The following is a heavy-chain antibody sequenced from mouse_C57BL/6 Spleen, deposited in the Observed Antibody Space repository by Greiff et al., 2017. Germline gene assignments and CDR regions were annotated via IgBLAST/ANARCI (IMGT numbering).Heavy chain of an antibody. CDR3: ARVTTVVVPYFDY. D-gene: IGHD1-1*01. CDR2: ISSGGSYT. V-gene: IGHV5-6*01. CDR1: GFTFSSYG. J-gene: IGHJ2*01. Sequence: VQLKESGGDLVKPGGSLKLSCAASGFTFSSYGMSWVRQTPDKRLEWVATISSGGSYTYYPDSVKGRFTISRDNAKNTLYLQMSSLKSEDTAMYYCARVTTVVVPYFDYWGQGTTLTVSS.